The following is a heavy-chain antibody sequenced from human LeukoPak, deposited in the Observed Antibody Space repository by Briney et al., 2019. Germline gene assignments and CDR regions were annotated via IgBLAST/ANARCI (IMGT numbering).Heavy chain of an antibody. CDR2: IYYSGST. D-gene: IGHD3-3*01. CDR3: ARHDFWSSYFDP. Sequence: SETLSLTCTVSGGSISSGGYYWSWIRQHPGKGLEWIGYIYYSGSTYYNPSLKSRVTISVDTSKNQFSLKLSSVTAADTAVYYCARHDFWSSYFDPWGQGTLVTVSS. CDR1: GGSISSGGYY. V-gene: IGHV4-31*03. J-gene: IGHJ5*02.